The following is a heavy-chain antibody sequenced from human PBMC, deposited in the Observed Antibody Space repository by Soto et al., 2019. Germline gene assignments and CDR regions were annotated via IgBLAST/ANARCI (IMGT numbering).Heavy chain of an antibody. D-gene: IGHD3-3*01. Sequence: PGGSLRLSCAGSGFTFGTYSTNWVRQAAGKGLEWIAYISYDSDTIQYAGSVKGRFTISRDNAKNSLYLQMNSLRDEDTAVYYCARLYYDYVWGQGTTVTVSS. V-gene: IGHV3-48*02. CDR2: ISYDSDTI. CDR1: GFTFGTYS. J-gene: IGHJ6*02. CDR3: ARLYYDYV.